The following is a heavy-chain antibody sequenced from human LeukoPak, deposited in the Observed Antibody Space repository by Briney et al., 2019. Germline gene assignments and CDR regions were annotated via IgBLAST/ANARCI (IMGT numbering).Heavy chain of an antibody. Sequence: SVKVSCKASGATFSSYAISWVRQAPGQGLEWMGRIIPIFGTANYAQKFQGRVTITTDESTSTAYMELSSLRSEDTAVYYCARARSSGWYEGFDYWGQGTLVTVSS. CDR2: IIPIFGTA. D-gene: IGHD6-19*01. V-gene: IGHV1-69*05. CDR1: GATFSSYA. J-gene: IGHJ4*02. CDR3: ARARSSGWYEGFDY.